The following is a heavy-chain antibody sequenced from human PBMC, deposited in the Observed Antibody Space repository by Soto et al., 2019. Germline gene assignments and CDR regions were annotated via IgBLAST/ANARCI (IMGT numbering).Heavy chain of an antibody. CDR1: GFTFSSYD. CDR3: ARAIGPTLFDY. V-gene: IGHV3-13*04. J-gene: IGHJ4*02. D-gene: IGHD3-22*01. CDR2: IGTAGDT. Sequence: EVKLVESGGGLVQPGGSLRLSCSASGFTFSSYDMHWVRQGPGKGLEWVSAIGTAGDTNYAGSVKGRFTISRENAMNSLYLQINSLRAGDTAIYFCARAIGPTLFDYWGQGTLVTVSS.